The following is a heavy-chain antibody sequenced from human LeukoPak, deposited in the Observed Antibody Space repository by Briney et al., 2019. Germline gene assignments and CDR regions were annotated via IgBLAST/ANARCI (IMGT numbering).Heavy chain of an antibody. CDR1: GGSISSSNW. V-gene: IGHV4-4*02. D-gene: IGHD4-17*01. CDR2: IYHSGST. J-gene: IGHJ5*02. CDR3: ARDRFGYGDYREGWFDP. Sequence: SGTLSLTCAVSGGSISSSNWWSWVRQPPGKGLEWIGEIYHSGSTNYNPSLKSRVTISVDKSKNQFSLKLSSVTAADTAVYYCARDRFGYGDYREGWFDPWGQGTLVTVSS.